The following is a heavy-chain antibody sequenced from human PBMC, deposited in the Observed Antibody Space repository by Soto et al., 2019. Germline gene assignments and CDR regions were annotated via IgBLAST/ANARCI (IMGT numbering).Heavy chain of an antibody. V-gene: IGHV3-43*01. Sequence: GGSLRLSCAASGFTFDDYTMHWVRQAPGKGLEWVSLISWDGGSTYYADSVKGRFTISRDNSKNSLYLQMNSLRTEDTALYYCANDATVDIVATIWGGYYFDYWGQGTLVTVSS. D-gene: IGHD5-12*01. J-gene: IGHJ4*02. CDR3: ANDATVDIVATIWGGYYFDY. CDR1: GFTFDDYT. CDR2: ISWDGGST.